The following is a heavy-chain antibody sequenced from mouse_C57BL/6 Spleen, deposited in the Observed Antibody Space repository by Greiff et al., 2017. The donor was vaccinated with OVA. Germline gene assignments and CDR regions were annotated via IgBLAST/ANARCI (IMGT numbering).Heavy chain of an antibody. D-gene: IGHD4-1*01. V-gene: IGHV1-64*01. CDR2: IHPNSGST. J-gene: IGHJ2*01. CDR1: GYTFTSYW. CDR3: ARWGWDAYFDY. Sequence: QVQLQQPGAELVKPGASVKLSCKASGYTFTSYWMHWVKQRPGQGLEWIGMIHPNSGSTNYNEKFKSKATLTVDKSSSTAYMQLSSLTSEDSAVYYCARWGWDAYFDYWGQGTTLTVSS.